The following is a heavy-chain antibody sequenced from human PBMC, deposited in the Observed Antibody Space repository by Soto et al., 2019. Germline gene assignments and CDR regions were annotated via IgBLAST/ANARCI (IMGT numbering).Heavy chain of an antibody. V-gene: IGHV2-5*01. J-gene: IGHJ4*02. Sequence: FAPAPVTATQTLTLTCTFSGFSLSTRGVGVGLIRQPPGKALEWLALSYWYYEKRYSPSLKRRLTILEETSKHQLVRTITNMEPVDSATYYCAGYSGYEVLDYSGEATLVTGYS. CDR3: AGYSGYEVLDY. D-gene: IGHD5-12*01. CDR1: GFSLSTRGVG. CDR2: SYWYYEK.